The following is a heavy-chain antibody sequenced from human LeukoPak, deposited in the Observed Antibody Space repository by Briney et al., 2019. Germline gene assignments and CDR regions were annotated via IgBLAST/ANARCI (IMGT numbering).Heavy chain of an antibody. CDR1: GFTFSSYG. D-gene: IGHD3-22*01. Sequence: GGSLRLSCAASGFTFSSYGMHWVRQAPGKGLEWVAFIRYDGSNKYYADSVKGRFTISRDNSKNTLYLQMNSLRAEDTAVYYCARVAPTYYYDSSGYLDYWGQGTLVTVSS. V-gene: IGHV3-30*02. CDR2: IRYDGSNK. CDR3: ARVAPTYYYDSSGYLDY. J-gene: IGHJ4*02.